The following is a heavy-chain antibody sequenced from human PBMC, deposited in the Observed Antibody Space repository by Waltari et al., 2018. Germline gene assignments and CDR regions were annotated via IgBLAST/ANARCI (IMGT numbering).Heavy chain of an antibody. CDR3: ASVKGGGSRYGMDV. V-gene: IGHV1-69*04. D-gene: IGHD2-15*01. J-gene: IGHJ6*02. CDR1: GGTFSSYA. Sequence: QVQLVQSGAEVKKPGSSVKVSCKASGGTFSSYATSWVGQAPGQGLEWMGRISPILGIANYAQKFQGRVTITADKSTSTAYMELSSLRSEDTAVYYCASVKGGGSRYGMDVWGQGTTVTVSS. CDR2: ISPILGIA.